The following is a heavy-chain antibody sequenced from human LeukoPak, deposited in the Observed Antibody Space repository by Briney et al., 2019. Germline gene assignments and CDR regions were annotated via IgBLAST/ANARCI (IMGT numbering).Heavy chain of an antibody. CDR1: GGSFSGYY. D-gene: IGHD2-2*01. J-gene: IGHJ4*02. Sequence: SETLSLTCAVYGGSFSGYYWGWIRQPPGKGLEWIGSINYSGSTYYNPSLKSRVTISVDTSKNQFSLKLSSVTAADTAVYYCARVDIVVVPSANFDCWGQGTLVTVSS. CDR3: ARVDIVVVPSANFDC. CDR2: INYSGST. V-gene: IGHV4-34*01.